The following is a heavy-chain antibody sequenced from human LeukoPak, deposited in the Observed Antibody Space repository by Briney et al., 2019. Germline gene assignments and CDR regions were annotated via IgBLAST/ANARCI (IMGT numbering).Heavy chain of an antibody. D-gene: IGHD5-12*01. CDR1: GFTFHQYA. Sequence: PGRSLRLSCAAPGFTFHQYAIHWVRQVPGKGLELVSGISWNSGSIGYADSVRGRFTISRDNAKNSVYLQMNSLRAEDTALYYCAKDKAPLYSGYDWDLDFWGQGTLVIVSS. CDR2: ISWNSGSI. CDR3: AKDKAPLYSGYDWDLDF. V-gene: IGHV3-9*01. J-gene: IGHJ4*02.